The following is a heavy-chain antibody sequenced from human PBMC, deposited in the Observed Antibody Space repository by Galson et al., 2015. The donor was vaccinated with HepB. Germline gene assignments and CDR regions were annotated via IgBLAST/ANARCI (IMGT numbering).Heavy chain of an antibody. CDR1: GFTFSDYY. CDR2: ISSSTGLT. J-gene: IGHJ1*01. Sequence: SLRLSCAASGFTFSDYYMSWIRQAPGKGPEWVSYISSSTGLTQYADSVKGRFTISRDNAKNSLFLQMNNLRAEDTAVYYCARDQKGYYANSGYSYVGYFQYWGQGALVAVSS. D-gene: IGHD3-22*01. CDR3: ARDQKGYYANSGYSYVGYFQY. V-gene: IGHV3-11*06.